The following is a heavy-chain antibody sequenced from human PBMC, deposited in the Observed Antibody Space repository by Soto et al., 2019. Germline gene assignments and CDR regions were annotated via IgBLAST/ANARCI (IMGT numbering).Heavy chain of an antibody. V-gene: IGHV4-39*01. CDR2: IYYSGST. Sequence: SETLSLTCTVSGCSISSSSYYWGWIRQPPGKGLEWIGSIYYSGSTYYNPSLKSRVTISVDTSKNQFSLKLSSVTAADTAVYYCARYIVVVPAAINWFDPWGQGTLVTVS. CDR1: GCSISSSSYY. D-gene: IGHD2-2*01. CDR3: ARYIVVVPAAINWFDP. J-gene: IGHJ5*02.